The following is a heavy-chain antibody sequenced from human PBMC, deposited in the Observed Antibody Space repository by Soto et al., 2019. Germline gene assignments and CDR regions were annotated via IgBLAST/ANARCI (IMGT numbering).Heavy chain of an antibody. CDR2: ISGSGGST. J-gene: IGHJ4*02. CDR3: AKLTTDQKSGSHQAYFDY. V-gene: IGHV3-23*01. D-gene: IGHD1-26*01. CDR1: GFTFSSYA. Sequence: GSLRLSCAASGFTFSSYAMSWVRQAPGKGLEWVSAISGSGGSTYYADSVKGRFTISRDNSKNTLYLQMNSLRAEDTAVYYCAKLTTDQKSGSHQAYFDYWGQGTLVTVSS.